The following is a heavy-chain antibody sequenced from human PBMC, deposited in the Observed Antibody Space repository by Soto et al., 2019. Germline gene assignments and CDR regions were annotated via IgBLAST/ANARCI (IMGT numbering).Heavy chain of an antibody. V-gene: IGHV3-33*03. CDR1: GFSFSSFG. CDR2: IWYDGSLE. CDR3: AKPSYDFGSGYYHPFDY. J-gene: IGHJ4*02. D-gene: IGHD3-3*01. Sequence: QVQLVESGGGVVQPGRSLRLSCAASGFSFSSFGMHWVRQAPGKGLEWVAIIWYDGSLEYYADSVKGRFTISRDNSKNTLYLQMNSLRVEDTAVYYCAKPSYDFGSGYYHPFDYWGQGTLVTVSS.